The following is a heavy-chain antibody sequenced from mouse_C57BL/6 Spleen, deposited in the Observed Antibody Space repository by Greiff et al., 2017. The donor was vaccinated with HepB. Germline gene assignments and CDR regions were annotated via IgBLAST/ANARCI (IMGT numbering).Heavy chain of an antibody. J-gene: IGHJ4*01. CDR1: GFNIKDYY. CDR2: IDPEDGDT. D-gene: IGHD2-3*01. Sequence: EVQLQQSGAELVRPGASVKLSCTASGFNIKDYYMHWVKQRPEQGLEWIGRIDPEDGDTEYAPKFQGKATVTADTSSNTAYMQLSSLTSEDTAGYNGTLYDGPYAMDDWGQGTSVTVSS. V-gene: IGHV14-1*01. CDR3: TLYDGPYAMDD.